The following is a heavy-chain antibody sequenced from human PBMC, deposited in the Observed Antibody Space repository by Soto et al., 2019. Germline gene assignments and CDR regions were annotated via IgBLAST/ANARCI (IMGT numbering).Heavy chain of an antibody. J-gene: IGHJ4*02. D-gene: IGHD5-12*01. CDR2: ISYDGSNK. CDR3: AREGPRGYVAFDY. CDR1: GFTFSSYA. Sequence: GGSLRLSCAASGFTFSSYAMHWVRQAPGKGLEWVAVISYDGSNKYYADSVKGRFTISRDNSKNTLYLQMNSLRAEDTAVYYCAREGPRGYVAFDYWGQGTLVTVSS. V-gene: IGHV3-30-3*01.